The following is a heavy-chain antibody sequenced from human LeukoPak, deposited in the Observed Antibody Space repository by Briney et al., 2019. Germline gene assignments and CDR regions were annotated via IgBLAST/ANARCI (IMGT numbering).Heavy chain of an antibody. CDR3: ARDSSGHAVDY. CDR1: GGLISRIEYY. Sequence: SQTLSLTCTVSGGLISRIEYYWGWVRQSPVKGLEWLGHIYHTGTTLYSPHLNNRLTVSVDSSKNQFSLRLSSVTAADTAVYHCARDSSGHAVDYWGQGTLVTVSS. D-gene: IGHD6-19*01. J-gene: IGHJ4*02. CDR2: IYHTGTT. V-gene: IGHV4-30-4*01.